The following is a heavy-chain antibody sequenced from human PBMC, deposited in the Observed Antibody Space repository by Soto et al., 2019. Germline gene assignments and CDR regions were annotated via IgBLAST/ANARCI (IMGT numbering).Heavy chain of an antibody. Sequence: GASVKVSCKASGYTFTSYAMHWVRQAPGQRLEWMGWINAGNGNTKYSQKFQGRVTITRDTSASTAYMELSSLRSEDTAVYYCARDYGDYLPYFDYWGQGTLVTVSS. CDR1: GYTFTSYA. V-gene: IGHV1-3*01. J-gene: IGHJ4*02. CDR3: ARDYGDYLPYFDY. CDR2: INAGNGNT. D-gene: IGHD4-17*01.